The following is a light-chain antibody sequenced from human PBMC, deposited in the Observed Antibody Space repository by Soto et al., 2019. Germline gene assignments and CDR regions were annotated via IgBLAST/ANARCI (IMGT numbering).Light chain of an antibody. Sequence: DLEMTQSPSTLSGSLGDRVSITCRASQTISSWLAWYQQQPGKAPKLLIYKASTLKSGVPSRFSGGGSGTELTLTISRLQPDDFATYYCQNYNSYSEACGQGTKVDIK. CDR2: KAS. CDR3: QNYNSYSEA. J-gene: IGKJ1*01. CDR1: QTISSW. V-gene: IGKV1-5*03.